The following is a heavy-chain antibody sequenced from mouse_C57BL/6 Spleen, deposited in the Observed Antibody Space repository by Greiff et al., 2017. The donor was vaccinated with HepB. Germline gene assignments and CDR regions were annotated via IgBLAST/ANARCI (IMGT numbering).Heavy chain of an antibody. D-gene: IGHD2-5*01. CDR1: GYTFTSYW. CDR3: ARRYSNYEGDAMDY. Sequence: VKLQQPGAELVKPGASVKMSCKASGYTFTSYWITWVKQRPGQGLEWIGDIYPGSGSTNYNEKFKSKATLTVDTSSSTAYMQLSSLTSEDSAVYYCARRYSNYEGDAMDYWGQGTSVTVSS. V-gene: IGHV1-55*01. J-gene: IGHJ4*01. CDR2: IYPGSGST.